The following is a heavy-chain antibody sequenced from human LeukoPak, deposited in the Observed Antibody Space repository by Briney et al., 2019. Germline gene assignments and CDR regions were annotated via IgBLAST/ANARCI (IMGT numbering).Heavy chain of an antibody. V-gene: IGHV4-59*01. CDR2: IYYSGST. CDR3: ARDLVNGAFDI. J-gene: IGHJ3*02. Sequence: SETLSLTCTVSGGSISSYYWSWIRQPPGKGLEWIGYIYYSGSTNYNPSLKSRVTISVDTSKNQFSLKLSSLTAADTAVYYCARDLVNGAFDIWGQGTMVTVSS. D-gene: IGHD4-23*01. CDR1: GGSISSYY.